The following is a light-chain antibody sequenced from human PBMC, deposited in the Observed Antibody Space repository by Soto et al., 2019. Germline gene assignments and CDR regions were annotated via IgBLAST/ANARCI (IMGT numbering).Light chain of an antibody. CDR2: DAS. CDR3: QQRSNWPPNT. V-gene: IGKV3-11*01. Sequence: EIVLPQSPATVSLSPGERATLSCRASQSVSSYLAWYQQKPGQAPRLLIYDASNTATAIPARFSGSGSGTDFTLTISSLEPEDFAVYYCQQRSNWPPNTFGQGTKLEIK. CDR1: QSVSSY. J-gene: IGKJ2*01.